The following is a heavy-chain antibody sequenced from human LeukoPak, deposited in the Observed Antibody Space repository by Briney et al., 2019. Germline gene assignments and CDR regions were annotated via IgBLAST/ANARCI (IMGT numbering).Heavy chain of an antibody. CDR3: ARDDGSATLGFDS. CDR1: GTTFSRSA. V-gene: IGHV1-69*05. J-gene: IGHJ4*02. CDR2: VIPILGTT. Sequence: SVKVSCKASGTTFSRSAISWVRQAPGQGLEWIGGVIPILGTTNYAQKFQDRVSITTDESTSTAYMEVSSLRSVDTAVYFCARDDGSATLGFDSWGQGTLATVSS. D-gene: IGHD1-26*01.